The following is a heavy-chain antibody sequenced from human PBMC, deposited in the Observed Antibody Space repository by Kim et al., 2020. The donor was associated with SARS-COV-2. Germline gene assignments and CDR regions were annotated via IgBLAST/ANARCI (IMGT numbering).Heavy chain of an antibody. D-gene: IGHD6-13*01. V-gene: IGHV3-11*05. J-gene: IGHJ5*02. CDR1: GFTFSDYY. Sequence: GGSLRLSCAASGFTFSDYYMSWIRQAPGKGLEWVSYISSSSSYTNYADSVKGRFTISRDNAKNSLYLQMNSLRAEDTAVYYCARVLADNWFDPWGQGTLVTVSS. CDR3: ARVLADNWFDP. CDR2: ISSSSSYT.